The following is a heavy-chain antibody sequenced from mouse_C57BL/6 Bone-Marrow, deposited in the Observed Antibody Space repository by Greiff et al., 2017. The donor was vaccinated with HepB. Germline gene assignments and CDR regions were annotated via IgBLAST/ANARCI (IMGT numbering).Heavy chain of an antibody. CDR1: GYTFTDYY. J-gene: IGHJ4*01. V-gene: IGHV1-26*01. CDR3: ASSTPCAIDY. CDR2: INPDNGGT. Sequence: EVQLQQSGPELVKPGASVKISCKASGYTFTDYYMNWVKQSPGKSLEWIGDINPDNGGTSYNQKFKGKATLTVDKSSSTAYMELRSLTSEDSAVYYCASSTPCAIDYWGQGTSVTVSS.